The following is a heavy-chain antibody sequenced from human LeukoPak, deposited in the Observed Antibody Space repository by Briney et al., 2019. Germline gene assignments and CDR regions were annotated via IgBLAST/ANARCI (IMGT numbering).Heavy chain of an antibody. V-gene: IGHV1-69*13. CDR3: AKDRLYSGSYYIFDY. J-gene: IGHJ4*02. CDR1: GGTFSSYA. D-gene: IGHD1-26*01. Sequence: SVKVSCKASGGTFSSYAISWVRQAPGQGLEWMGGIIPVFGTANYAQKFQGRVTITADESTSTAYMELSSLRSEDTAVYYCAKDRLYSGSYYIFDYWGQGTLVTVSS. CDR2: IIPVFGTA.